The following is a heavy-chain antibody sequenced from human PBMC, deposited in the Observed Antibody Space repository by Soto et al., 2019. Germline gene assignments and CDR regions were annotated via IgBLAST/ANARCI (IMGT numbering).Heavy chain of an antibody. CDR1: GYTFTSYY. D-gene: IGHD3-3*01. CDR2: INPSGGST. CDR3: ARWAWSGYPDYYGMDV. J-gene: IGHJ6*02. V-gene: IGHV1-46*01. Sequence: ASVKVSCKASGYTFTSYYMHWVRQAPGQGLEWMGIINPSGGSTSYAQKFQGRVTMTRDTSTSTVYMEPSSLRSEDTAVYYCARWAWSGYPDYYGMDVWGQGTTVTVSS.